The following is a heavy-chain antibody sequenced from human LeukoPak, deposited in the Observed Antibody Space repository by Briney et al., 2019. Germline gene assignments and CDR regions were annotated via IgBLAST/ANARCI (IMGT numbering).Heavy chain of an antibody. V-gene: IGHV1-18*01. CDR2: ISAYNGNT. CDR1: GYTFTSYG. D-gene: IGHD2-15*01. CDR3: ARAQGGGNCSGGSCYSDY. Sequence: KPGASVKVSCKASGYTFTSYGISWVRQAPGQGLEWMGWISAYNGNTNYAQKLQGRVTMTTDTSTSTAYMELRSLRSDDTAVYYCARAQGGGNCSGGSCYSDYWGQGTLVTVSS. J-gene: IGHJ4*02.